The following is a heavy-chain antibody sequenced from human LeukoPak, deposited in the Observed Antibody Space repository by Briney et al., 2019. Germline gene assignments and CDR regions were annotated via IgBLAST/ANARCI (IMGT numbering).Heavy chain of an antibody. CDR2: IIPILGIA. Sequence: SVKVSCKASGGTFSSYAISWVRQAPGQGLEWMGRIIPILGIANYAQKFQGRVTITADESTSTAYMELSSLRSEDTAVYYCARGSYDILTGTSLFAYYGMDVWGQGTTVTVSS. D-gene: IGHD3-9*01. CDR1: GGTFSSYA. CDR3: ARGSYDILTGTSLFAYYGMDV. J-gene: IGHJ6*02. V-gene: IGHV1-69*04.